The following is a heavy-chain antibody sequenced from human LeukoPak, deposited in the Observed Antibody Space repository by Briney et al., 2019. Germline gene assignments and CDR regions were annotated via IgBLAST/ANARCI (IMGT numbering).Heavy chain of an antibody. CDR2: INPNSGGT. Sequence: ASVKVSCKASGYTFTGYYMHWVRQAPGQGLEWMGWINPNSGGTNYAQKFQGRVTMTRDTSISTAYMELSRLRSDDTAVYYCARDRTCGGDCYTPDFDYWGQGTLVTVSS. D-gene: IGHD2-21*02. V-gene: IGHV1-2*02. J-gene: IGHJ4*02. CDR3: ARDRTCGGDCYTPDFDY. CDR1: GYTFTGYY.